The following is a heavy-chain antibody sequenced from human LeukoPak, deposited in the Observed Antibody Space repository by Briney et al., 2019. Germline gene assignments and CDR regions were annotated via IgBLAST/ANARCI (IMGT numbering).Heavy chain of an antibody. CDR2: IYYSGST. J-gene: IGHJ5*02. CDR1: GGSISSYY. D-gene: IGHD2-15*01. V-gene: IGHV4-59*12. CDR3: ARGTVGYCSGGSCQGWFDP. Sequence: PSETLSLTCTVSGGSISSYYWSWIRQPPGKGLEWIGYIYYSGSTNYNPSLKSRVTISVDTSKNQFSLKLSSVTAADTAVYYCARGTVGYCSGGSCQGWFDPWGQGTLVTVSS.